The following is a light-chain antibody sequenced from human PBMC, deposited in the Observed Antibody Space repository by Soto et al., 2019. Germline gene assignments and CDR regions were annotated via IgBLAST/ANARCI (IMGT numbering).Light chain of an antibody. V-gene: IGKV1-5*01. J-gene: IGKJ4*01. CDR1: QSISTW. Sequence: DIQMTQSPTTLSASVGDRGTITCRASQSISTWSAWYQQKPGKAPKLLIFDASSLERGVPSRFSGGGSGTDFTLTISSLQPEDFATYYCQQVNVYPSTFGGGTKVDI. CDR3: QQVNVYPST. CDR2: DAS.